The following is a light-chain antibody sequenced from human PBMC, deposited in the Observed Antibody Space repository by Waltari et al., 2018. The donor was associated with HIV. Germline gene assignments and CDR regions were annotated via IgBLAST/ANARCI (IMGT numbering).Light chain of an antibody. V-gene: IGLV1-47*01. Sequence: QSVLTQPPSASGTPGQRVTISCSGSSSNLGNANVSLYQQLPGTTPKLLIYKNIQRPSGVPDRFAGSKSGTSAYLAISGLRSEDEADYYCVGWDASLSAYVFGAGTKVTVL. CDR2: KNI. J-gene: IGLJ1*01. CDR1: SSNLGNAN. CDR3: VGWDASLSAYV.